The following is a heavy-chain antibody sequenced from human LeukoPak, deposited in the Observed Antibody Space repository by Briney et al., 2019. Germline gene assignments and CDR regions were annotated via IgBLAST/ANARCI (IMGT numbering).Heavy chain of an antibody. CDR1: GDSISSSY. Sequence: SETLSLTCTVSGDSISSSYWSWIRQPAGKGLDWIGRIYTSGSINYNPSLMSRLTMSINTSKNQFSLKLSSVTAADTAVYYCARDRVRSGYDLFDYWGQGALVTVSS. CDR3: ARDRVRSGYDLFDY. V-gene: IGHV4-4*07. J-gene: IGHJ4*02. D-gene: IGHD5-12*01. CDR2: IYTSGSI.